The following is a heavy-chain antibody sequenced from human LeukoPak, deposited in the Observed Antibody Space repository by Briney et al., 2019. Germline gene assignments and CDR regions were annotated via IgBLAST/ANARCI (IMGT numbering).Heavy chain of an antibody. J-gene: IGHJ4*02. CDR1: GFTFSNYG. Sequence: GGSLRPSCAASGFTFSNYGMHWVRQAPGKGLEWVAVIAYDGSNKYYADSVKGRFTISRDNSKNTLYLQMNSLRAEDTAVFYCAKDMGYCSSTSCPLFDYWGQGTLVTVSS. D-gene: IGHD2-2*01. CDR3: AKDMGYCSSTSCPLFDY. CDR2: IAYDGSNK. V-gene: IGHV3-30*18.